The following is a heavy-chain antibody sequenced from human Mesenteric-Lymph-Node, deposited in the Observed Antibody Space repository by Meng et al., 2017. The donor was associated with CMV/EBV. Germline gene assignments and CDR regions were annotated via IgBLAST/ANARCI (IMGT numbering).Heavy chain of an antibody. CDR1: GFSFGTYT. CDR3: ARLEQQLDTLDY. D-gene: IGHD6-13*01. J-gene: IGHJ4*02. CDR2: ISSTSSYT. Sequence: CAASGFSFGTYTMTWVRQAPGKGLEWVSSISSTSSYTFSADSVKGRFTISRDNAKNSLYLQMNSLRAEDTAVYYCARLEQQLDTLDYWGQGTLVTVSS. V-gene: IGHV3-21*01.